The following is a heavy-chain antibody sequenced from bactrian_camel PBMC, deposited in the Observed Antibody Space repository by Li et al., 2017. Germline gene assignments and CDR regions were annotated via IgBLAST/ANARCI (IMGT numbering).Heavy chain of an antibody. CDR3: ALDSSTYCSGGTATPEGNITT. CDR2: ISSDDRNT. CDR1: GFTFSNYI. D-gene: IGHD2*01. J-gene: IGHJ4*01. V-gene: IGHV3S6*01. Sequence: HVQLVESGGGLVQPGGSLRLSCAASGFTFSNYIMNWVRQAPGKGLEWVSSISSDDRNTYYADSVKGRFTISRDNAKNTLYLQMDSLKSEDTALYYCALDSSTYCSGGTATPEGNITTGARGPRSPSP.